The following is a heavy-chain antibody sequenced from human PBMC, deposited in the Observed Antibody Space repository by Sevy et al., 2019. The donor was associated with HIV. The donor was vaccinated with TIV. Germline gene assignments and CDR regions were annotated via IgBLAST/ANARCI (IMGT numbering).Heavy chain of an antibody. V-gene: IGHV3-23*01. D-gene: IGHD2-15*01. CDR3: AKRSPMWWFDP. CDR2: ISGSGAWT. J-gene: IGHJ5*02. CDR1: GFTFSSHA. Sequence: GGSLRLSCVVSGFTFSSHAMSWVRHAPGKGLEWVSSISGSGAWTYDADSVKGRCTISRDNSKNTLYLQLNSLRVEDTAVYYCAKRSPMWWFDPWGQGTLVTVSS.